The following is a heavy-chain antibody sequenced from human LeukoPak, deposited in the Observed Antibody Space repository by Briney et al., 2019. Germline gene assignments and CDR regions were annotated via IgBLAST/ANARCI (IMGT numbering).Heavy chain of an antibody. CDR1: GFTFSSYG. V-gene: IGHV3-30*18. D-gene: IGHD2-8*01. CDR3: AKDEWRYCTNGVCLFDY. CDR2: ISYDGSNK. J-gene: IGHJ4*02. Sequence: GGSLRLSCAASGFTFSSYGMHWVRQAPGKGLEWVAVISYDGSNKYYADSVKGRFTISRDSSKNTLYLQMSSLRAEDTAVYYCAKDEWRYCTNGVCLFDYWGQGTLVTVSS.